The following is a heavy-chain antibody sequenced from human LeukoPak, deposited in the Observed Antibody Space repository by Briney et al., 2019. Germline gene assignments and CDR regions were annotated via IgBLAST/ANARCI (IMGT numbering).Heavy chain of an antibody. V-gene: IGHV4-59*01. CDR3: ARDHTYYDILTGYSFGAFDI. J-gene: IGHJ3*02. Sequence: PSETLSLTCTVSGGSISSYYWSWIRQPPGKGLEWIGYIYYSGSTNYNPSLKSRVTISVGTSKNQFSLKLSSVTAADTAVYYCARDHTYYDILTGYSFGAFDIWGQGTMVTVSS. D-gene: IGHD3-9*01. CDR1: GGSISSYY. CDR2: IYYSGST.